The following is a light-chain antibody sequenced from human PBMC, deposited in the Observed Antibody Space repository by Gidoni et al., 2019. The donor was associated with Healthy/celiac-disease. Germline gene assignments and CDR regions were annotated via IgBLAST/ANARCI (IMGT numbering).Light chain of an antibody. Sequence: EIQMTQSPSSLSASVGDRVTITCRASQSISSYLNWYQQKPGKAPKLLIYAASSLQSGVPSRFSGSGSGTDFTLTISSLQPEDFATYYCQQSYSTFNTFGQGTKLEIK. V-gene: IGKV1-39*01. J-gene: IGKJ2*01. CDR3: QQSYSTFNT. CDR2: AAS. CDR1: QSISSY.